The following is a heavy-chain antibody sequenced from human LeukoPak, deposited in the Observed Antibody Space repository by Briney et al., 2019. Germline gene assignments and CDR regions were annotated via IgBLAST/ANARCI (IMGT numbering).Heavy chain of an antibody. J-gene: IGHJ4*02. V-gene: IGHV4-34*01. CDR3: ARSVGATTVPFDY. Sequence: SETLSLTCAVYGGSFSGYYWSWIRKPPGKGLERMGEINHSGSTNYNPSLKSRVTISVDTSKNQFSLKLSSVTAADTAVYYCARSVGATTVPFDYWGQGTLVTVSS. CDR2: INHSGST. D-gene: IGHD1-26*01. CDR1: GGSFSGYY.